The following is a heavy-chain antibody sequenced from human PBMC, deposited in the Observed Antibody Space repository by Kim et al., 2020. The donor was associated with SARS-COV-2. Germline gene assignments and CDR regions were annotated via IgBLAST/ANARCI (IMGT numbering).Heavy chain of an antibody. V-gene: IGHV1-3*01. CDR2: INGGNGNT. D-gene: IGHD2-8*02. Sequence: ASVKVSCRSSGYSFTTHNIHWVRQAPGQSLECMGWINGGNGNTIYSQKFRGRVTFTRDTSANIVFMEMSSLRSEDTAVYFCARRISGALDPWGQGTLVTV. CDR3: ARRISGALDP. CDR1: GYSFTTHN. J-gene: IGHJ5*02.